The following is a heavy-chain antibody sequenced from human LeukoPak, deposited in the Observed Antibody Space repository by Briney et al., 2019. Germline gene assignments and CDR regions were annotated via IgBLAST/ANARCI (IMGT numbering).Heavy chain of an antibody. CDR3: ARNNWFDA. V-gene: IGHV3-53*01. J-gene: IGHJ5*02. CDR1: GFTVSSNY. Sequence: GGSLRLSCAASGFTVSSNYMSWVRQAPGKGLEWVSVIYSGGSTFYADSVKGRFTISRDNSKNTLYLQMNGLGAEDTAVYYCARNNWFDAWGQGTLVTVSS. CDR2: IYSGGST.